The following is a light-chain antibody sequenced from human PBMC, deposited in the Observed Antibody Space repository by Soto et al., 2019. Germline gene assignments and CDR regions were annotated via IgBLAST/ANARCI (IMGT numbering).Light chain of an antibody. CDR3: SAYTRTSTLVV. J-gene: IGLJ2*01. CDR1: SSDIGAYNY. CDR2: EVS. Sequence: QSVLTQPASVSGSPGQSITISCTGTSSDIGAYNYVSWYQQHPGKVPKLMIYEVSKRPSGVSNRFSGAKSGNTASLTISGLQPGDEADYYCSAYTRTSTLVVFGGGTKVTVL. V-gene: IGLV2-14*01.